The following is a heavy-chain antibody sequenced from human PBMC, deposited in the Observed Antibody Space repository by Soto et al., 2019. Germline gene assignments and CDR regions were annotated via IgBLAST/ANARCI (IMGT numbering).Heavy chain of an antibody. CDR3: ARVAGAVYDSSGYYQN. CDR2: IWYDGSNK. CDR1: GFTFSSYG. V-gene: IGHV3-33*01. D-gene: IGHD3-22*01. Sequence: GGSLRLSCAASGFTFSSYGMHWVRQAPGKGLEWVAVIWYDGSNKYYADSVKGRFTISRDNSKNTLYLQMNSLRAEDTAVYYCARVAGAVYDSSGYYQNWGQGTLVTVSS. J-gene: IGHJ4*02.